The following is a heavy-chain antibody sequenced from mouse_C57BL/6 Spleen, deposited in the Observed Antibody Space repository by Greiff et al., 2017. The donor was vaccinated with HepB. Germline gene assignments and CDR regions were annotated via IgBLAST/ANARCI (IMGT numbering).Heavy chain of an antibody. J-gene: IGHJ2*01. CDR1: GFNIKDDY. V-gene: IGHV14-4*01. D-gene: IGHD2-4*01. CDR3: TTLTFVDYDYQRGY. CDR2: IEPENGDT. Sequence: VQLQQSGAELVRPGASVKLSCTASGFNIKDDYMHWVKQRPEQGLEWIGWIEPENGDTEYASKFQGKATITADKSSNTAYLQLSSLTSEDTAASYGTTLTFVDYDYQRGYWGQGTTLTVSS.